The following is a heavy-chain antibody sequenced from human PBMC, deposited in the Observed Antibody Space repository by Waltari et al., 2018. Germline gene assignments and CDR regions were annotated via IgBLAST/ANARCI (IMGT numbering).Heavy chain of an antibody. Sequence: QVQLQESGPGLVKPSETLSLTCTVSGGSISSYYWSWIRQPPGKGLEWLGYIYYSGSTNYNPSRKSRVTTSVDTSKNQFSLKLSSVTAADTAVYYCARGGYYDSSGYLEYWGQGTLVTVSS. J-gene: IGHJ4*02. CDR3: ARGGYYDSSGYLEY. CDR2: IYYSGST. D-gene: IGHD3-22*01. CDR1: GGSISSYY. V-gene: IGHV4-59*01.